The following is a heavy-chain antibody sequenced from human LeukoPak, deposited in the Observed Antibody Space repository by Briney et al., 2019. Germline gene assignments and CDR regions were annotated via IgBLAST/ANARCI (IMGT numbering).Heavy chain of an antibody. CDR3: AAIIAVAGIPLVDP. D-gene: IGHD6-19*01. Sequence: SETLSLTCSVSGGSISSSSYYWGWIRQPPRKGLEWTGSIHYTGSTFYNPSLKGRVTISVDTSKHQFSLNLSSVTAADTAVYYCAAIIAVAGIPLVDPWGQGTLVTVSS. V-gene: IGHV4-39*01. CDR1: GGSISSSSYY. CDR2: IHYTGST. J-gene: IGHJ5*02.